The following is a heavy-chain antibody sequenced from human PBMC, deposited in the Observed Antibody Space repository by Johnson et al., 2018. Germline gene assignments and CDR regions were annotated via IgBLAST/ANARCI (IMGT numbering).Heavy chain of an antibody. CDR3: GRGTVTTKAYYGMDV. V-gene: IGHV3-74*02. J-gene: IGHJ6*02. CDR2: INSDGSST. D-gene: IGHD4-17*01. Sequence: EVQLLESGGGLVQPVGSLRLSCAASGFTFSSYWMSWVRQAPGKGLVWVSRINSDGSSTSYADSVKGQFTISRDNAKNTLYLQMNSLRAEDTAGYYCGRGTVTTKAYYGMDVWGQGTTVTVS. CDR1: GFTFSSYW.